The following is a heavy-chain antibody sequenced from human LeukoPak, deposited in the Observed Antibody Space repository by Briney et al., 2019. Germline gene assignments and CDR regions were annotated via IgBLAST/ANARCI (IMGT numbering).Heavy chain of an antibody. D-gene: IGHD3-22*01. V-gene: IGHV4-59*02. J-gene: IGHJ4*02. CDR1: GASVTDYY. CDR3: ARVRLSSGYSN. Sequence: SETLSLTCSVSGASVTDYYCNWIRQPRGKGLEWIGYVYNSGITNYNPSLRSRVTISVDTSKNQFSLKLNSVTAADTAVYYCARVRLSSGYSNWGRGTLVTVSS. CDR2: VYNSGIT.